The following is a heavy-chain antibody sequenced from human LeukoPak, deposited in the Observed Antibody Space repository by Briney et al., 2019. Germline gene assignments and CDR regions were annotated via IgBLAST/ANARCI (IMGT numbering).Heavy chain of an antibody. Sequence: ASVKVSCKASGYTFTNYYMHWVRQAPGQGLEWVGIVNPSGGSTSYAQKFQGRGTMTRDTSTTTVYMELSSLRSEDTAVYYCARAEWHGMDVWGQGTTVTVSS. D-gene: IGHD3-3*01. J-gene: IGHJ6*02. CDR3: ARAEWHGMDV. V-gene: IGHV1-46*01. CDR2: VNPSGGST. CDR1: GYTFTNYY.